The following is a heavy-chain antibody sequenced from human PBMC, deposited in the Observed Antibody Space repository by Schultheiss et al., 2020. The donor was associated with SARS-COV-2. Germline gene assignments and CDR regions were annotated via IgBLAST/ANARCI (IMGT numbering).Heavy chain of an antibody. CDR3: ARSSTYYYDSSGYYYFDY. V-gene: IGHV2-70*11. Sequence: SGPTLVKPTQTLTLTCTFSGFSLSTSGMCVSWIRQPPGKALEWLARIDWDDDKYYSTSLKTRLTISKDTSKNQVVLTMTNMDPVDTATYYCARSSTYYYDSSGYYYFDYWGQGTLVTVSS. D-gene: IGHD3-22*01. CDR1: GFSLSTSGMC. CDR2: IDWDDDK. J-gene: IGHJ4*02.